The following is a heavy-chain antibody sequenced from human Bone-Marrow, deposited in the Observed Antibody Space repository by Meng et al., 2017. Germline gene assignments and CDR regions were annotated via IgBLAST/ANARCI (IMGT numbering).Heavy chain of an antibody. CDR2: IHLNGRP. D-gene: IGHD2-21*01. CDR1: GGSITSASW. J-gene: IGHJ4*02. CDR3: AREGVPYVPGDL. V-gene: IGHV4-4*02. Sequence: QVQLQESGPGEVKPSGTLSLTCAVSGGSITSASWWSWVRQPPGKGLEWSGEIHLNGRPNYNPSLKSRVTISIDKSENHFSLKLTSVTAADTALYYCAREGVPYVPGDLWGQGTLVTVSS.